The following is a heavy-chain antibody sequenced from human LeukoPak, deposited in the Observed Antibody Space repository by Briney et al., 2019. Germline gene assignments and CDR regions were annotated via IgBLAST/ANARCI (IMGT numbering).Heavy chain of an antibody. Sequence: SETLSLTCTVSGGSISSSNYYWGWIRQPPGKGLEWIGTISYSGSTYYNPSLKSRVTISVDTSKNQLSLKLSSVTAADTAVYYCARPTSGYYWFDPWGQGTLVTVSS. J-gene: IGHJ5*02. D-gene: IGHD5-12*01. CDR2: ISYSGST. CDR3: ARPTSGYYWFDP. V-gene: IGHV4-39*01. CDR1: GGSISSSNYY.